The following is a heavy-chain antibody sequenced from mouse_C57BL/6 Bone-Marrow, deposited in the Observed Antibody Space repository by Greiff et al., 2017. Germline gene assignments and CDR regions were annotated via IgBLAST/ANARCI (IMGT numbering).Heavy chain of an antibody. CDR2: IHPNSGST. J-gene: IGHJ3*01. Sequence: QVQLQQPGAELVKPGASVKLSCKASGYTFTSYWLHWVKQRPGQGLEWIGMIHPNSGSTNYNEKFKSKATLTVDKSSSTAYMQLSSLTSEDSAVYYCARSKRRIEPFAYWGQGTLVTVS. V-gene: IGHV1-64*01. CDR1: GYTFTSYW. CDR3: ARSKRRIEPFAY.